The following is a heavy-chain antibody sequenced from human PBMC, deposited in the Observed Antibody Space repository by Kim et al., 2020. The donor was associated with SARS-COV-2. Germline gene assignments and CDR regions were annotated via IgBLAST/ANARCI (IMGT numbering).Heavy chain of an antibody. D-gene: IGHD3-22*01. Sequence: ASVKVSCKASGYSFTGYQIHWVRQAPGQGLEWMGSINPTSGGTDSAQKFQGRVTVTRDTSITTVYLELNRLNSDDTAVYYCARLLYDSSGYYENFDYWGQGTLVTVSS. CDR3: ARLLYDSSGYYENFDY. CDR1: GYSFTGYQ. J-gene: IGHJ4*02. V-gene: IGHV1-2*02. CDR2: INPTSGGT.